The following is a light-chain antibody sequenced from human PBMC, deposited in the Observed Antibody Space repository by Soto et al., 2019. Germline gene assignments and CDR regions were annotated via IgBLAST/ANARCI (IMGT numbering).Light chain of an antibody. J-gene: IGLJ2*01. Sequence: QSALTQPASVSGSPGQSITISCTGTSSDVGSYNLVSWYQHHPGKAPKVMIYEGTKRPSGVSNRFSGSKSGNTASLTISGLQADDEADYYCCSYAGSSTVVFGGGTKLTVL. CDR2: EGT. CDR3: CSYAGSSTVV. CDR1: SSDVGSYNL. V-gene: IGLV2-23*01.